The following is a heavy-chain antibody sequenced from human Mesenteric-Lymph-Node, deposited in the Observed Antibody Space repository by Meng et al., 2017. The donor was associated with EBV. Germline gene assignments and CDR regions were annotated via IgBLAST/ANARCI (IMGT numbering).Heavy chain of an antibody. CDR2: IYWDDDK. CDR3: SHRRGDFAGNIIVDY. V-gene: IGHV2-5*02. J-gene: IGHJ4*01. D-gene: IGHD2-21*02. CDR1: GFSLLTRGVA. Sequence: QLTLKELGPTLLNPPQTLTLTCTFSGFSLLTRGVAWSWIRQPPGKALECLGIIYWDDDKHYSPSLKSRLTITRDTSKSQVVLTMTNMDPVDTATYYCSHRRGDFAGNIIVDYWGHGTLVTVSS.